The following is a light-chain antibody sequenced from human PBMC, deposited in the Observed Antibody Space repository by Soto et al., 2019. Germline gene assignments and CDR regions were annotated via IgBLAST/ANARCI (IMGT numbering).Light chain of an antibody. Sequence: QSALTQPPSASGSPGQSVTISCTGTSSDVGSYNYVSWYQQHPDKAPKLMIYEVNKRPSGVPDRFSGSKSGNTASLTVSGLQAEDEADYYCSSYAGSNNLLFGGGTKLTVL. CDR3: SSYAGSNNLL. CDR1: SSDVGSYNY. J-gene: IGLJ2*01. CDR2: EVN. V-gene: IGLV2-8*01.